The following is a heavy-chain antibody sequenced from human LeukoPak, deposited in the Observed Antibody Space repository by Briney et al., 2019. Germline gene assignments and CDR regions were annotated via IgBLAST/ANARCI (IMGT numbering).Heavy chain of an antibody. J-gene: IGHJ4*02. Sequence: PGGSLRLSCAASGFTFSSYSMNWVRQALGKGLEWVSSISSSSSYIYYADSVKGRFTISRDNAKNSLYLQMNSLRAEDTAVYYCARDHGVTGTTYDYWGQGTLVTVSS. CDR1: GFTFSSYS. V-gene: IGHV3-21*01. CDR2: ISSSSSYI. CDR3: ARDHGVTGTTYDY. D-gene: IGHD1-7*01.